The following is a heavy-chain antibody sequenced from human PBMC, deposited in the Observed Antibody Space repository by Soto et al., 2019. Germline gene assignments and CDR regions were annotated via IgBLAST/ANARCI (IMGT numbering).Heavy chain of an antibody. CDR2: IYHSGAT. CDR3: GWQIAVAGARGFDF. J-gene: IGHJ4*01. D-gene: IGHD6-19*01. V-gene: IGHV4-4*02. Sequence: QVQLQESGPGLMKPSGTLSLTCAVSGGSISTNWWSWVRQPPGKGLEWIGEIYHSGATNYNPSLKIRVTLSADKAPLGVTVTRTYGPDAVRGVYYWGWQIAVAGARGFDFWGHGTLVTVPS. CDR1: GGSISTNW.